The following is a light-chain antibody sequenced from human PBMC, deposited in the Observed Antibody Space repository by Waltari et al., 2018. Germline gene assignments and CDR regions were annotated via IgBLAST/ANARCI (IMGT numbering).Light chain of an antibody. CDR1: KSVLSSSNNKDY. J-gene: IGKJ3*01. Sequence: DIVLTQSPDSLAVSLGERATINCKSGKSVLSSSNNKDYLAWYQQKPRQPPKLLIYWASTRESGVPDRFSGSGSGTDFTLTISNLQAEDVAVYYCQQYYDSPTFGPGTKVDIK. CDR2: WAS. V-gene: IGKV4-1*01. CDR3: QQYYDSPT.